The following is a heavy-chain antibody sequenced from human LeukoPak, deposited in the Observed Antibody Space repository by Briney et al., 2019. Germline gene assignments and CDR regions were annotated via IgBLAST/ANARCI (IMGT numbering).Heavy chain of an antibody. CDR3: ARSKRYSGYDLDDAFDI. D-gene: IGHD5-12*01. CDR2: INPNSGGT. CDR1: GYTFTGYY. Sequence: ASVKVSCKSSGYTFTGYYMRWVRQAPGQGLEWMGWINPNSGGTNYAQKFQGRVTMTRDTSISTAYMELSRLRSDDTAVYYCARSKRYSGYDLDDAFDIWGQGTMVTVSS. J-gene: IGHJ3*02. V-gene: IGHV1-2*02.